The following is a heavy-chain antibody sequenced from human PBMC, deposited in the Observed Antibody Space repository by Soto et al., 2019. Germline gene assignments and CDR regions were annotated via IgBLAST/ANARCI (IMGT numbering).Heavy chain of an antibody. CDR2: INHSGST. J-gene: IGHJ2*01. V-gene: IGHV4-34*01. D-gene: IGHD7-27*01. CDR1: GGSFSGYY. CDR3: ARHTWGGYWCFDL. Sequence: QVQLQQWGAGLLKPSETLSLTCGVYGGSFSGYYWSWIRQPPGKGLEWIGEINHSGSTSYNPSLQSRVPVPVDTSTDQFSLRLTSVAAADAAVYYCARHTWGGYWCFDLWGRGTLVTVSS.